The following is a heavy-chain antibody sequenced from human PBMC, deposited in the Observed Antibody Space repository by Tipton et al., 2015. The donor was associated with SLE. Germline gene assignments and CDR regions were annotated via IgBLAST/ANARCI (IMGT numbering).Heavy chain of an antibody. CDR2: IRSKAYGGTT. CDR3: TRGDCSGCSCYSNFDS. D-gene: IGHD2-15*01. V-gene: IGHV3-49*04. Sequence: SLRLSCTASGFTFGDYAMSWVRQAPGKGLEWVGFIRSKAYGGTTEYAASVKGRFTISRDDSKSIAYLQMNSLKTEDTAVYYCTRGDCSGCSCYSNFDSWGQGTLVPVSS. CDR1: GFTFGDYA. J-gene: IGHJ4*02.